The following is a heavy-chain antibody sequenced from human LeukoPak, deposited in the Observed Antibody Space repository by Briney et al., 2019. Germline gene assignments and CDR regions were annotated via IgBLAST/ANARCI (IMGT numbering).Heavy chain of an antibody. CDR3: TTDGQWLVFTYFDY. CDR2: IKSRAEGVTT. V-gene: IGHV3-15*01. D-gene: IGHD6-19*01. J-gene: IGHJ4*02. CDR1: GFTFSNAW. Sequence: GGSLRLSCAASGFTFSNAWMSWVRQAPGKGLEWVGRIKSRAEGVTTDYAAPVKGRFTISRDDSKNTLYLQLNSLKTEDTAVYYCTTDGQWLVFTYFDYWGQGTLVTVSS.